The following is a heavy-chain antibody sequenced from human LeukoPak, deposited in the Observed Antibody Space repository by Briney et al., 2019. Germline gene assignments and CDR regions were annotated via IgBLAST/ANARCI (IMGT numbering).Heavy chain of an antibody. J-gene: IGHJ4*02. Sequence: PSEALSLTCAVSGYSISSGYYWGWIRQPPGKGLEWIGSIYHSGSTYYNPSLKSRVTISVDTSKNQFSLKLSSVTAADTAVYYCARAASKIRGVRGVTDDYWGQGTLVTVSS. D-gene: IGHD3-10*01. CDR2: IYHSGST. CDR1: GYSISSGYY. V-gene: IGHV4-38-2*01. CDR3: ARAASKIRGVRGVTDDY.